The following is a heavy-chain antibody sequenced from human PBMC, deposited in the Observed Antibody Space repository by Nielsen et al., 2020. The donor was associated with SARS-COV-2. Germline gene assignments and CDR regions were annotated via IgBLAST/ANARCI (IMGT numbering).Heavy chain of an antibody. CDR1: GGFVSGYY. D-gene: IGHD3-16*01. J-gene: IGHJ5*02. Sequence: SETLSLTCDVYGGFVSGYYWSWIRQPPGKGLEWIGEINHSGSTNYNPSLKSRVTISVDTSKNQFSLKLSSVTAADTAVYYCARSIMITFGGVINWFDPWGQGTLVTVSS. CDR3: ARSIMITFGGVINWFDP. V-gene: IGHV4-34*01. CDR2: INHSGST.